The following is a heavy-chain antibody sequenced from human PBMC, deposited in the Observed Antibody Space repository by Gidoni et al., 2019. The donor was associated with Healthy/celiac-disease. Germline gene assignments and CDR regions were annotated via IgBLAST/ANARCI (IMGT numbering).Heavy chain of an antibody. CDR3: AREVYDSSGYYPAYFDY. Sequence: QVQLVQSGAEVKKPGSSVKVSCKASGGTFSRYAISWVRQAPGQGLEWMGGIIPIFGTANYAQKFQGRVTITADKSTSTAYMELSSLRSEDTAVYYCAREVYDSSGYYPAYFDYWGQGTLVTVSS. V-gene: IGHV1-69*06. D-gene: IGHD3-22*01. CDR2: IIPIFGTA. J-gene: IGHJ4*02. CDR1: GGTFSRYA.